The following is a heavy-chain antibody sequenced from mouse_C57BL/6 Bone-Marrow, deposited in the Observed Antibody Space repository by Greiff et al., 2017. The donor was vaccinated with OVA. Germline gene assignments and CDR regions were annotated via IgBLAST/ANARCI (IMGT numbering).Heavy chain of an antibody. V-gene: IGHV1-50*01. CDR3: ARSLLRDFDY. Sequence: QVQLQQPGAELVKPGASVKLSCKASGYTFTSYWLQWVKQRPGQGLEWIGEIDPSDRYTNYNQKFKGKATLTVDTSSSTAYMQLSSLTSEDSAVYYCARSLLRDFDYWGQGTTLTVSS. J-gene: IGHJ2*01. CDR2: IDPSDRYT. D-gene: IGHD1-2*01. CDR1: GYTFTSYW.